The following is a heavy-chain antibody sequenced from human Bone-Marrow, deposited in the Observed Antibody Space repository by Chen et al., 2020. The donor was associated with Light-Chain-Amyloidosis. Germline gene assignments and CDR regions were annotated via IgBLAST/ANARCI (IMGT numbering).Heavy chain of an antibody. D-gene: IGHD2-2*01. CDR3: AKGTTFDY. J-gene: IGHJ4*02. V-gene: IGHV3-30*18. Sequence: QVQLVEYGGGVVQPGRSLRLSCAASGFTFSSYGMHWVRQAPGKGLEWVSVISYDGSNKYYADSVKGRFTISRDNSKNTLYLKMNSLRAEDTAVYYCAKGTTFDYWGQGTLVTVSS. CDR1: GFTFSSYG. CDR2: ISYDGSNK.